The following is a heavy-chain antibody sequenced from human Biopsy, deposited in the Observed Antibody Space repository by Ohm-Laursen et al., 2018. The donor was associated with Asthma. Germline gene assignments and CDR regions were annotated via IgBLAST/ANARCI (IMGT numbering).Heavy chain of an antibody. D-gene: IGHD5-12*01. CDR2: THYSGST. Sequence: GTLSLTCTVSGASIRGSGSYWAWIRQAPGKGPEWIGTTHYSGSTFYKPSLRSRATMSLDTSTNQFSLRLRSVTAIDTAVYYCASPVNRAFGGYEWAAVFDYWGQGILVTVSS. V-gene: IGHV4-39*01. CDR1: GASIRGSGSY. J-gene: IGHJ4*02. CDR3: ASPVNRAFGGYEWAAVFDY.